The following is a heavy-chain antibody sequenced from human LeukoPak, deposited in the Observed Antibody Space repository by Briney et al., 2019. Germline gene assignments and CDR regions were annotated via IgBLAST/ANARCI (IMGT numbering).Heavy chain of an antibody. D-gene: IGHD3-3*01. J-gene: IGHJ2*01. Sequence: GGSLRLSCAASGFTLSTYSMNWVRQAPGKGLEWVSSTSSSSSYIYYADSVKGRFTISRDNAKNSLYLQMNSLRAEDTAVYYCASPYYDFWSGYSYWYFDLWGRGTLVTVSS. CDR1: GFTLSTYS. V-gene: IGHV3-21*01. CDR3: ASPYYDFWSGYSYWYFDL. CDR2: TSSSSSYI.